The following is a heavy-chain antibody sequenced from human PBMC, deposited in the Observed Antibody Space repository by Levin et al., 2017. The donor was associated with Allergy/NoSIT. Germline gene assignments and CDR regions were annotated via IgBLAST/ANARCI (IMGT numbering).Heavy chain of an antibody. CDR3: TRYSSGDYGEAFDI. J-gene: IGHJ3*02. CDR2: IYSDGRRM. V-gene: IGHV3-74*01. D-gene: IGHD3-22*01. CDR1: GFTFSCYR. Sequence: PGGSLRLSCAASGFTFSCYRMHWVRQAPGKGLVWVALIYSDGRRMSNADSVEGRISISRDNAKNTLYLQINSLRAEDTAVYFCTRYSSGDYGEAFDIWGQGTMVAVSS.